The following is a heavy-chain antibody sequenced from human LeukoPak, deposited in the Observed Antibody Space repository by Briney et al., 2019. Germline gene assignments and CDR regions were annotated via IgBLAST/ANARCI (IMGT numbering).Heavy chain of an antibody. D-gene: IGHD3-22*01. CDR3: ARRRVTDSRDAFDI. CDR1: GGSISSYY. CDR2: MYTSGST. V-gene: IGHV4-4*07. J-gene: IGHJ3*02. Sequence: KSSETLSLTCTVSGGSISSYYWSWIRQPAGKGLEWIGRMYTSGSTNYNPSLKSRVTMSVDTSKNQFSLKLSSVTAADTAVYYCARRRVTDSRDAFDIWGQGTMVTVSS.